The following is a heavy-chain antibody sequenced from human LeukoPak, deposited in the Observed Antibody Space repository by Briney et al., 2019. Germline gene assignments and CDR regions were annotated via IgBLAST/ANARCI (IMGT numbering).Heavy chain of an antibody. CDR2: IYPDDSG. Sequence: GESLKISCKGSGYTFTKYWIGWVRQMPGKGLEWMGIIYPDDSGPSFQGQVTISADKSISTAYLQWSSLKASDTAMYYCATLAVAGTPSHFDYWGQGTLVTVSS. CDR1: GYTFTKYW. D-gene: IGHD6-19*01. J-gene: IGHJ4*02. V-gene: IGHV5-51*01. CDR3: ATLAVAGTPSHFDY.